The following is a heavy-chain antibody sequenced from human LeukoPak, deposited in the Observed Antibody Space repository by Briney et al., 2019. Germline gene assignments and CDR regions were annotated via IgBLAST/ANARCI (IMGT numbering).Heavy chain of an antibody. CDR1: GFTLSSYS. CDR3: AKNLYCGGGSCYPSALGMDV. J-gene: IGHJ6*02. CDR2: IDSDTYGNTI. D-gene: IGHD2-15*01. V-gene: IGHV3-48*02. Sequence: GGSLRLSCAASGFTLSSYSMNWVRQAPGKGLEWISYIDSDTYGNTIYYPHTVKGRFTISRDNAKNSLYLQMDSLRDEDTAVYYCAKNLYCGGGSCYPSALGMDVWGQGTTVTVSS.